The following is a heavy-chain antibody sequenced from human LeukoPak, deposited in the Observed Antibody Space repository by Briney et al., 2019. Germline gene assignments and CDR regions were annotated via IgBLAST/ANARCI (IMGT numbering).Heavy chain of an antibody. Sequence: PSETLSLACTVSGGSISSYYWSWIRQPPGKGLEWIGYIYYSGSTNYNPSLKSRVTISVDTSKNQFSLKLSSVTAADTAVYYCARSGEYSSSADWFDPWGQGTLVTVSS. CDR3: ARSGEYSSSADWFDP. D-gene: IGHD6-6*01. J-gene: IGHJ5*02. CDR2: IYYSGST. V-gene: IGHV4-59*01. CDR1: GGSISSYY.